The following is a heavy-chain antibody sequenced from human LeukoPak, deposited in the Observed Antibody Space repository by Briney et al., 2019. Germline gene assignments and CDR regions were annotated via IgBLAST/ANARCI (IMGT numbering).Heavy chain of an antibody. D-gene: IGHD3-10*01. CDR1: GGSLSSYS. V-gene: IGHV4-59*01. Sequence: SETLSLTCTVSGGSLSSYSCTWIRQPPGKGLEWIGYIHYSAGTNYNPSLKSRVTISVDTSKNQFSLKLSSVTAADTAVYYCARDSTGGTYGPSDYWGQGTLVTVSS. CDR3: ARDSTGGTYGPSDY. J-gene: IGHJ4*02. CDR2: IHYSAGT.